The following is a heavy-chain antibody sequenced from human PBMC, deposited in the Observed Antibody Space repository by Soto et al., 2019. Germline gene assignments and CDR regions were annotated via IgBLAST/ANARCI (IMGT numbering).Heavy chain of an antibody. J-gene: IGHJ4*02. CDR2: ISYDGSNK. CDR3: ARSIHVDTAMVIPF. Sequence: GGSLRLSCAASGFTFSSYAMHWVRQAPGKGLEWVAVISYDGSNKYYADSVKGRFTISRDNSKNTLYLQMNSLRAEDTAVYYCARSIHVDTAMVIPFWGQGTLVTVS. CDR1: GFTFSSYA. V-gene: IGHV3-30-3*01. D-gene: IGHD5-18*01.